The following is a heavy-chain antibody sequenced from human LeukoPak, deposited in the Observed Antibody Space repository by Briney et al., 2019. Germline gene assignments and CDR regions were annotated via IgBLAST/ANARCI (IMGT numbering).Heavy chain of an antibody. CDR1: GGSFSGYY. CDR2: INHSGST. J-gene: IGHJ6*03. CDR3: ARGIYDSSGYYSYYYYYMDV. V-gene: IGHV4-34*01. D-gene: IGHD3-22*01. Sequence: SETLSLTCAVYGGSFSGYYWSWIRQPPGKGLEWIGEINHSGSTNYNPSLKSRVTISVDTSKNQFSLKLSSVTAADTAVYYCARGIYDSSGYYSYYYYYMDVWGKGTTVTVSS.